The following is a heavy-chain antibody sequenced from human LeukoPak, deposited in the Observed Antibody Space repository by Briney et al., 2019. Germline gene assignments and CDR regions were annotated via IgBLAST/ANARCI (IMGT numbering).Heavy chain of an antibody. CDR1: GYTLTELS. J-gene: IGHJ4*02. V-gene: IGHV1-24*01. D-gene: IGHD6-19*01. CDR2: FDPEDGET. CDR3: ATGIPPSSGWYIDY. Sequence: ASVKVSCKVSGYTLTELSMHWVRQAPGKGLEWMGGFDPEDGETIYAQKFQGRVTMTEDTSTDTAYMELNSLRSEDTAVYYCATGIPPSSGWYIDYWGQGTLVTVSS.